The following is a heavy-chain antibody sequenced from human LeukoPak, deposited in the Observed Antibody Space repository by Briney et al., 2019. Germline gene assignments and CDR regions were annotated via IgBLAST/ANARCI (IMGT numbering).Heavy chain of an antibody. CDR1: GGSFSGYY. V-gene: IGHV4-34*01. Sequence: PSETLSLTCAVYGGSFSGYYWSWIRQPPGKGLEWIGSIYYSGSTYYNPSLKSRVTISVDTSKNQFSLKLSSVTAADTAVYYCARDRIRFLEWPSDNWFDPWGQGTLVTVSS. CDR3: ARDRIRFLEWPSDNWFDP. D-gene: IGHD3-3*01. J-gene: IGHJ5*02. CDR2: IYYSGST.